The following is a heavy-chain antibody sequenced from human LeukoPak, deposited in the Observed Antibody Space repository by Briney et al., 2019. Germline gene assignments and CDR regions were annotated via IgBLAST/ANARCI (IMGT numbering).Heavy chain of an antibody. D-gene: IGHD7-27*01. V-gene: IGHV3-23*01. J-gene: IGHJ4*02. CDR2: ISGLGGTT. Sequence: PGGSLRLSCAASGFIFSSHAMSWVRQAPGKGLEWVSGISGLGGTTDYADSVKGRFTISRDNSKNTLYLQMNSLRAEDTAVYYCAKVGSGAKAGDPYFDYWGQGTLVTVSS. CDR3: AKVGSGAKAGDPYFDY. CDR1: GFIFSSHA.